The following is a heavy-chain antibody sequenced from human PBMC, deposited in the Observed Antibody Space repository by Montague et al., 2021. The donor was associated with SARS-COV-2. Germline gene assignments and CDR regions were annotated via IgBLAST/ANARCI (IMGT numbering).Heavy chain of an antibody. V-gene: IGHV4-59*01. CDR1: GGSISSYY. CDR2: IYYSGRT. Sequence: SETLSLTCTVSGGSISSYYWNWIRQPPGKGLGWIGYIYYSGRTNYNPSLKSRVTISVDTSKNQFSLKLSSATAADTAVYYCARGGGSGYRYYFDYWGQGSLVTVSS. J-gene: IGHJ4*02. D-gene: IGHD3-22*01. CDR3: ARGGGSGYRYYFDY.